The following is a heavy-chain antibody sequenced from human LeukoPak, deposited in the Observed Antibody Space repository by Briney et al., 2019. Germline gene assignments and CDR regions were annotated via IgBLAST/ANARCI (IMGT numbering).Heavy chain of an antibody. Sequence: SETLSITCTVSGGSISPYYWSWIRQSPGKGLEWIGYIYHSGKTYYNPSLKSRITISVDTSKNQFSLKVTSVTAADTAVYYCARDWGVTGRPGYMDVWGKGTTVTVSS. D-gene: IGHD6-6*01. V-gene: IGHV4-59*01. CDR2: IYHSGKT. CDR1: GGSISPYY. J-gene: IGHJ6*03. CDR3: ARDWGVTGRPGYMDV.